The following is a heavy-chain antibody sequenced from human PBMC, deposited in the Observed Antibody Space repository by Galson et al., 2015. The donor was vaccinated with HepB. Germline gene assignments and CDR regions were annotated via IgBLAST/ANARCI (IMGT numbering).Heavy chain of an antibody. Sequence: SVKVSCKASGYTFTGYYMHWVRQAPGQGLEWMGRINPNSGGTNYAQKFQGRVTMTRDTSISTAYMELSRLRSDDTAVYYCAIERRGELSSHFDYWGQGTLVTVSS. CDR1: GYTFTGYY. CDR3: AIERRGELSSHFDY. J-gene: IGHJ4*02. V-gene: IGHV1-2*06. CDR2: INPNSGGT. D-gene: IGHD3-16*02.